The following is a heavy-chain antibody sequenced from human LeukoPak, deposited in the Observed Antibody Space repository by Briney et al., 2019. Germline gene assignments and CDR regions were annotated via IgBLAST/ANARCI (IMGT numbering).Heavy chain of an antibody. Sequence: PSETLSLTCAVYGGSFSGYYWSWIRQPPGKGLEWIGEINHSGSTNYNPSLKSRVTISVDTSKNQFSLKLSSVTAADTAVYYCARPLVQLGWFDPWGQGTLATVSS. J-gene: IGHJ5*02. CDR2: INHSGST. CDR3: ARPLVQLGWFDP. V-gene: IGHV4-34*01. CDR1: GGSFSGYY. D-gene: IGHD1-1*01.